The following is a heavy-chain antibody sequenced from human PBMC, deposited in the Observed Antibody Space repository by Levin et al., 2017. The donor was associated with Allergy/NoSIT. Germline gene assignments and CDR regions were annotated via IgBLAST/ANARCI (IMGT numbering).Heavy chain of an antibody. J-gene: IGHJ4*02. V-gene: IGHV3-13*04. Sequence: LTGGSLRLSCAASGFTFSRYDMHWVRQFTGKGLEWVSAIGIAGDTYYPGSVKGRFTISRDDAKNFLYLQMNNLRAGDTAVYYCARETGMGSSGWGGLDYWGQGILVTVSS. CDR3: ARETGMGSSGWGGLDY. CDR1: GFTFSRYD. D-gene: IGHD6-25*01. CDR2: IGIAGDT.